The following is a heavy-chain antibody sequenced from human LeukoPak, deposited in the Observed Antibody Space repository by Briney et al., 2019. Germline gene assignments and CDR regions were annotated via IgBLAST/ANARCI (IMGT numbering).Heavy chain of an antibody. V-gene: IGHV3-30-3*01. D-gene: IGHD3-3*01. CDR3: ARDRSYDFWSGYSTPDY. CDR1: GFTFSSYA. CDR2: ISYDGSNK. J-gene: IGHJ4*02. Sequence: PGRSLRLSCAASGFTFSSYAMHWVRQAPGKGLGWVAVISYDGSNKYYADSVKGRFTISRDNSKNTLDLQMNSLRAEDTAVYYCARDRSYDFWSGYSTPDYWGQGALVTVSS.